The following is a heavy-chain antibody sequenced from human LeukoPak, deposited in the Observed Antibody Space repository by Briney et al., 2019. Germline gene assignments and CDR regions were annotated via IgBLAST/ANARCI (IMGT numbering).Heavy chain of an antibody. CDR2: IIPIFGTA. V-gene: IGHV1-69*05. J-gene: IGHJ4*02. CDR3: ARCPRDTAVPYFDY. Sequence: GASVKVSCKASGGTFSSYAISWVRQAPGQGLEWMGGIIPIFGTANYAQKFQGRVTITTDESTSTAYMELSSLRSEDTAVYYCARCPRDTAVPYFDYWGQGTLVTVSS. D-gene: IGHD5-18*01. CDR1: GGTFSSYA.